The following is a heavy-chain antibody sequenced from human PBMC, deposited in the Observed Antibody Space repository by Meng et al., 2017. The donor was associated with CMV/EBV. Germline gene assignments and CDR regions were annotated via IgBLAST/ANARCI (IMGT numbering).Heavy chain of an antibody. CDR1: GYTFGHY. Sequence: ASVQVSCKASGYTFGHYLYLVRQAPGQGLEWMGWINCDSGNTKYTQQFQGRVTMTRDTSISTAYMEVSRLTADDTAVYSCARVIADEYGMDVWGQGTTVTVSS. CDR3: ARVIADEYGMDV. D-gene: IGHD2/OR15-2a*01. J-gene: IGHJ6*02. V-gene: IGHV1-2*02. CDR2: INCDSGNT.